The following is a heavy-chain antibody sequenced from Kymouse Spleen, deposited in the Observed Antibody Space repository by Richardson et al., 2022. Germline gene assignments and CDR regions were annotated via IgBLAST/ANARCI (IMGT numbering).Heavy chain of an antibody. Sequence: QVQLVESGGGLVKPGGSLRLSCAASGFTFSDYYMSWIRQAPGKGLEWVSYISSSGSTIYYADSVKGRFTISRDNAKNSLYLQMNSLRAEDTAVYYCARDRGYCSSTSCYDYYYYYGMDVWGQGTTVTVSS. J-gene: IGHJ6*02. CDR2: ISSSGSTI. CDR3: ARDRGYCSSTSCYDYYYYYGMDV. CDR1: GFTFSDYY. V-gene: IGHV3-11*01. D-gene: IGHD2-2*02.